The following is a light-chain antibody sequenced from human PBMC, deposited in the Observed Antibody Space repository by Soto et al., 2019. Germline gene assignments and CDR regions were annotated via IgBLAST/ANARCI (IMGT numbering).Light chain of an antibody. Sequence: QSALTQPASVSGSPGQSITFSCTGTSSDVGSYNLVSWYQQHPGKAPKLMIYEVSKRPSGVSNRFSGSKSGNTASLTISGLQAEDESDYYCCSYAGSSTPNWVFGGGTQLTVL. CDR1: SSDVGSYNL. CDR2: EVS. V-gene: IGLV2-23*02. CDR3: CSYAGSSTPNWV. J-gene: IGLJ3*02.